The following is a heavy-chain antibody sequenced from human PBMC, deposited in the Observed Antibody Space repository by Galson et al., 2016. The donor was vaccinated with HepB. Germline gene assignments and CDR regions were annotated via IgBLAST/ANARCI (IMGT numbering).Heavy chain of an antibody. CDR1: GFTRSYG. CDR3: SKWHDDGDYPKYYYYIDV. Sequence: SLRLSCAVSGFTRSYGMHWVRQAPGPGLAWVTVISSDGSNKYYADSVKGRFPISRDNSKNTLELQMNSLRTEDTAVYYRSKWHDDGDYPKYYYYIDVWGKGPTVSVSS. J-gene: IGHJ6*03. V-gene: IGHV3-30*18. D-gene: IGHD4-17*01. CDR2: ISSDGSNK.